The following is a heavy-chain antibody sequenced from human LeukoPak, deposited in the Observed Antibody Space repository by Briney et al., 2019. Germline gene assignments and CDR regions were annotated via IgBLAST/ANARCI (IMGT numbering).Heavy chain of an antibody. Sequence: KAGRSLRLSCAASGFTFHDYAMYWVRHAPGKGLEWVSSISSSSSYIYYADSVKGRFTISRDNAKNSLYLQMSSLRAEDTAVYYCVRDLPVYYDASGPIWGPGTMVTVSS. CDR1: GFTFHDYA. CDR2: ISSSSSYI. J-gene: IGHJ3*02. V-gene: IGHV3-21*01. CDR3: VRDLPVYYDASGPI. D-gene: IGHD3-22*01.